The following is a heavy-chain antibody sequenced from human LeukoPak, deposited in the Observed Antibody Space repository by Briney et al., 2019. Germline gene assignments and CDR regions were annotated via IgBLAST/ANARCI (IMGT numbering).Heavy chain of an antibody. CDR1: GYTFTSYD. J-gene: IGHJ4*02. D-gene: IGHD6-19*01. Sequence: GASVKVSCKASGYTFTSYDINWVRQATGRGLEWMGWMNPNSGNTGYAQKFQGRVTMTRNTSISTAYMELSSLRSEDTAVYYCARNRYSSGWYMVDYWGQGTLVTVSS. CDR2: MNPNSGNT. V-gene: IGHV1-8*01. CDR3: ARNRYSSGWYMVDY.